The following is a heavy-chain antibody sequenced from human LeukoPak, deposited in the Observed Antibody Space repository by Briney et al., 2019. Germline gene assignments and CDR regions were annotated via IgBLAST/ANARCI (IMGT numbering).Heavy chain of an antibody. CDR1: GGSFSGYY. CDR2: INHSGST. D-gene: IGHD6-6*01. V-gene: IGHV4-34*01. J-gene: IGHJ3*02. CDR3: ARLGSSSPDAFDI. Sequence: PSETLSLTCAVYGGSFSGYYWSWIRQPPGKGLEWIGEINHSGSTNYNPSLKSRVTISVDTSKNQFSLKLSSVTAADTAVYYCARLGSSSPDAFDIWDQGTMVTVSS.